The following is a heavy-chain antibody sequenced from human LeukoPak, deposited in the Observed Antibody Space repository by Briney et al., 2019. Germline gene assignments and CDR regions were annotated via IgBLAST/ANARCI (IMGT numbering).Heavy chain of an antibody. Sequence: ASVKVSCKASGYTFSNFGISWVRQAPGQGLEWMGWISGNNDNPNYGQKFQGRLTVTTDSSTSTAYMELRNLRSDDTAVYYCTRDGTSTDDYWGQGTLVTVSS. CDR1: GYTFSNFG. D-gene: IGHD2-2*01. CDR2: ISGNNDNP. CDR3: TRDGTSTDDY. V-gene: IGHV1-18*01. J-gene: IGHJ4*02.